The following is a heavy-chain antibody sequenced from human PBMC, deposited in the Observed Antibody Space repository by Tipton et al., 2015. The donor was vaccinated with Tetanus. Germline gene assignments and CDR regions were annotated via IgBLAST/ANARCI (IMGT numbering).Heavy chain of an antibody. V-gene: IGHV3-23*01. CDR2: ISGSGGST. J-gene: IGHJ4*02. Sequence: SLRLSCATSGFTFSSYAMSWVRQAPGKGLEWVSAISGSGGSTYYADSVKGRFTISRDNSKNTLYLQMNSLRAEDTAVYYCAKVPPYQPLLTYIDYWGQGTLVTVSS. D-gene: IGHD2-2*01. CDR1: GFTFSSYA. CDR3: AKVPPYQPLLTYIDY.